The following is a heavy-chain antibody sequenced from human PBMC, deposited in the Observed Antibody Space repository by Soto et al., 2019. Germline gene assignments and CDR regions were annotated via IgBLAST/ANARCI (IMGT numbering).Heavy chain of an antibody. V-gene: IGHV1-8*01. CDR2: MNPNSGNT. CDR3: ARETSGSYRLDY. J-gene: IGHJ4*02. Sequence: QVQLVQSGAEVKKPGASVKVSCKASGYTFASYDINWVRQATGQGLEWMGWMNPNSGNTGYAQKFQGRVTMTRNTSISTAYMEVSSLRSEDTAVYHCARETSGSYRLDYWGQGTLVNVSS. D-gene: IGHD1-26*01. CDR1: GYTFASYD.